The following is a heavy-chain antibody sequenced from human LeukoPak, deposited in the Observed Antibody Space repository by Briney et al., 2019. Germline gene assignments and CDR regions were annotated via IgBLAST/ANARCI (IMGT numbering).Heavy chain of an antibody. CDR2: IKQDGSEK. Sequence: PGGSLRLSCAASGFTFSSYWMSWVRQAPGKGLEWVANIKQDGSEKYYVDSVKGRFTISRDNAKNSLYLQMNSLRAEDTAVYYCARDWMATTRDAFDIWGQGTMVTVSS. J-gene: IGHJ3*02. CDR3: ARDWMATTRDAFDI. V-gene: IGHV3-7*01. D-gene: IGHD5-24*01. CDR1: GFTFSSYW.